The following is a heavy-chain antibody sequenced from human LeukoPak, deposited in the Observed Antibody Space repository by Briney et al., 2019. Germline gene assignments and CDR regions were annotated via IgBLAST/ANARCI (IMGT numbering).Heavy chain of an antibody. CDR1: GFTFSDYY. D-gene: IGHD2-8*01. CDR3: ALGTINKDFYFGMDV. V-gene: IGHV3-11*01. J-gene: IGHJ6*02. Sequence: KSGGSLRLSCVASGFTFSDYYMTWLRQAPGKGLEWLSYISNSGSTVFYADSVKGRFTVPRDNAKRSLYLQIESLRDDDTAVYHCALGTINKDFYFGMDVWGQGTTVTVSS. CDR2: ISNSGSTV.